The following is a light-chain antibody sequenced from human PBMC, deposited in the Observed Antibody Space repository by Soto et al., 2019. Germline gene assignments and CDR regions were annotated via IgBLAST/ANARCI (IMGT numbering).Light chain of an antibody. Sequence: ESVLAQTPATLSLSPGDRGTLSCRASQSVRNYLAWYQQKPGQTPRLLIFDASNRATGIPVRFSGSGSGTEFTLTINSLQSDDFAVYYSQQYNNWWTSAQGTKVDIK. CDR2: DAS. V-gene: IGKV3-11*01. CDR3: QQYNNWWT. CDR1: QSVRNY. J-gene: IGKJ1*01.